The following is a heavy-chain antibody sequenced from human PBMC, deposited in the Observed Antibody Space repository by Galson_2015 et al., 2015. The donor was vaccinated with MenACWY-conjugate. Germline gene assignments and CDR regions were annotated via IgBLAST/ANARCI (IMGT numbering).Heavy chain of an antibody. V-gene: IGHV4-4*02. Sequence: SETLSLTCAVSGGSISSSNWWSWVRQPPGKGLEWIGEIYHSGSTNYNPSLKSRVTISVDKSKNQFSLKLSSVTAADTVVYYCVRVGLPTLYYFGYWGQGTLVTVSS. D-gene: IGHD5-12*01. CDR2: IYHSGST. CDR1: GGSISSSNW. J-gene: IGHJ4*02. CDR3: VRVGLPTLYYFGY.